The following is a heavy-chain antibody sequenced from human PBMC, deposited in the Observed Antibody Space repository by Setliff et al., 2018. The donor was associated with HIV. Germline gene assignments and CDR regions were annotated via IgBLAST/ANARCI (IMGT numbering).Heavy chain of an antibody. V-gene: IGHV1-3*03. J-gene: IGHJ6*03. Sequence: ASVKVSCKASGYTFANYAIHWVRQAPGQRLEWMGWISGGNGSTSYAQELQGRVTMTEDTSADTAYMELSSLRSEDTAVYYCATVSYGSGRYLLRPYYYMDVWGKGTTVTVSS. CDR3: ATVSYGSGRYLLRPYYYMDV. CDR1: GYTFANYA. CDR2: ISGGNGST. D-gene: IGHD3-10*01.